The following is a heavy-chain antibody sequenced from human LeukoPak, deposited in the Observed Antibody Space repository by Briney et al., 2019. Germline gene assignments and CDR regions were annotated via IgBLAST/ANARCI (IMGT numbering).Heavy chain of an antibody. V-gene: IGHV1-69*05. D-gene: IGHD3-10*01. J-gene: IGHJ4*02. CDR3: AIEWFGELWPFDY. CDR1: GGTFSRYA. Sequence: SVKVSCKASGGTFSRYAISWVRQAPGQGLEWMGRIIPIFGTANYAQKFQGRVTITTDESTSTAYMELSSLRAEDTAVYYCAIEWFGELWPFDYWGQGTLVTVSS. CDR2: IIPIFGTA.